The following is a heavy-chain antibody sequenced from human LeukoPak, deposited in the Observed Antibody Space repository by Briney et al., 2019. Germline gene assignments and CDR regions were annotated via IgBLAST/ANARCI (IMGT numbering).Heavy chain of an antibody. V-gene: IGHV3-23*01. CDR3: AKGSTSTVTPTDY. D-gene: IGHD4-17*01. J-gene: IGHJ4*02. CDR1: GFTFSSYA. CDR2: ISGSGGST. Sequence: GGSLRLSCAASGFTFSSYAMSWVRQAPGKGLEWVSAISGSGGSTYYADSVKGRFTTSRDNSKNTLYLQMNSLRAEDTAVYYCAKGSTSTVTPTDYWGQGTLVTVSS.